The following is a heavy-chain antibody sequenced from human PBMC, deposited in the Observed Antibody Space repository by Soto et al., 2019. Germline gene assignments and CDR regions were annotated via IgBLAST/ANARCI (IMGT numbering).Heavy chain of an antibody. CDR2: ISWDGGST. D-gene: IGHD3-10*01. J-gene: IGHJ4*02. CDR1: GFTFDDYT. V-gene: IGHV3-43*01. Sequence: GESLKISCAASGFTFDDYTMHWVRQAPGKGLEWVSLISWDGGSTYYADSVKGRFTISRDNSKNSLYLQMNSLRTEDTALYYCAKDKPGGSLDYWGQGTLVTVSS. CDR3: AKDKPGGSLDY.